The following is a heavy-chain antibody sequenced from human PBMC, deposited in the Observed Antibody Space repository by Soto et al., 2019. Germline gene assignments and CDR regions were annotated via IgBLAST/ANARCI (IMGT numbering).Heavy chain of an antibody. CDR1: GNTVPNYA. J-gene: IGHJ4*02. Sequence: QVQLVQSGAELKKPGASVKVSCKASGNTVPNYAIHWVRPAPGQRLAWMGWINGGNGNTYYSEHLQGRVTVTRDTSAGTVYMQLSSLTSEDTAVYYCARDDSGFSGSHYIDYFNYWGQGALVTVSS. CDR3: ARDDSGFSGSHYIDYFNY. V-gene: IGHV1-3*01. D-gene: IGHD1-26*01. CDR2: INGGNGNT.